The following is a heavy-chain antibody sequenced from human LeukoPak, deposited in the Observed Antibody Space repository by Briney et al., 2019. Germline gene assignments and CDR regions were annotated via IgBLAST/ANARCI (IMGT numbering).Heavy chain of an antibody. D-gene: IGHD3-3*01. CDR3: ARDRHDFWSGYYHTRFDY. V-gene: IGHV4-39*02. J-gene: IGHJ4*02. CDR1: GGSISSGNYY. CDR2: IHYSGTT. Sequence: SETLSLTCTVSGGSISSGNYYWGWIRQPPGKGLDWIASIHYSGTTYYNPSLKSRVTISVDTSKNHFSLKLSSVTAADTAVYYCARDRHDFWSGYYHTRFDYWGQGTLVTVSS.